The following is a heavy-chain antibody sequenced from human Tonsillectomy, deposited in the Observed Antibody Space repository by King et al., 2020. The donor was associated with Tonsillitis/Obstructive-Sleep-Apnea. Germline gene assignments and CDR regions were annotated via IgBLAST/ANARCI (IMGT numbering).Heavy chain of an antibody. CDR3: ARDMVLEAGGDAFDI. Sequence: VQLQESGPGLVKPSETLSLTCTVSGGSISSYYWSWIRQPPGKGLEWIGYIYYSGSSNNNPSLKSRVTISVDTSKNQFSLKLSSVTAADTAVDYCARDMVLEAGGDAFDIWGQGTMVTVSS. D-gene: IGHD2-8*01. CDR1: GGSISSYY. V-gene: IGHV4-59*01. J-gene: IGHJ3*02. CDR2: IYYSGSS.